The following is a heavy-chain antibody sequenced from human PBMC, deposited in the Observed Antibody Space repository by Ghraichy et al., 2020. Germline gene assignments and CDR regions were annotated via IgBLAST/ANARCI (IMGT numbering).Heavy chain of an antibody. CDR3: ARGSTVVRYYYYDGMDV. CDR1: GFTVSSYS. Sequence: GSLRLPCVGSGFTVSSYSMNWVRQAPGKGLEWVSYITRSGRFISYADSVKGRFTVSRDNAQNSLYLQMRSLRDEDTAVYYCARGSTVVRYYYYDGMDVWGQGTTVTVCS. V-gene: IGHV3-48*02. CDR2: ITRSGRFI. D-gene: IGHD4-23*01. J-gene: IGHJ6*02.